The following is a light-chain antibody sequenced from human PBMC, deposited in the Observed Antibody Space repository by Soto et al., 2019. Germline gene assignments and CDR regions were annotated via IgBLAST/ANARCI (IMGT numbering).Light chain of an antibody. V-gene: IGKV1-17*03. CDR2: GAS. Sequence: DIQMTQSPSAMSASVGDRVTITCRASQGINNYLVWFQQKPGRVPTCLISGASRLQPGVSSRFSGSGFGTEFTLTISSLQAEDFATYCCLHRYTFPLAFCGGTKVDIK. J-gene: IGKJ4*01. CDR1: QGINNY. CDR3: LHRYTFPLA.